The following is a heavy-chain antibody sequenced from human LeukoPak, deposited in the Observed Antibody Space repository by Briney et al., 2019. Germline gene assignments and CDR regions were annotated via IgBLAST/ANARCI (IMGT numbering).Heavy chain of an antibody. Sequence: ASVKVSCKASGYSFTSNYIHWVRQAPGQGLEWMGMIYPSDGSTSYAQKFQSRVTMTEDTSTDTAYMELSSLRSEDTAVYYCATGPMTGGYWGQGTLVTVSS. CDR3: ATGPMTGGY. CDR1: GYSFTSNY. V-gene: IGHV1-46*01. J-gene: IGHJ4*02. CDR2: IYPSDGST. D-gene: IGHD3-22*01.